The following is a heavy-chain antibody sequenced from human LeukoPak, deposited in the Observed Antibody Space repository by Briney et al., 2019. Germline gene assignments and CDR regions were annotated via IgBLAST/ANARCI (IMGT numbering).Heavy chain of an antibody. CDR3: ARVKQQLAQNWFDP. CDR2: INHSGST. Sequence: SETLSLTCAVYGGSFSGYYWSWIRQPPGKGLEWIGEINHSGSTNYNPSLKSRVTISVDTSKNQFSLKLSSVTAADTAVYYCARVKQQLAQNWFDPWGQGTLVTVSS. D-gene: IGHD6-13*01. J-gene: IGHJ5*02. V-gene: IGHV4-34*01. CDR1: GGSFSGYY.